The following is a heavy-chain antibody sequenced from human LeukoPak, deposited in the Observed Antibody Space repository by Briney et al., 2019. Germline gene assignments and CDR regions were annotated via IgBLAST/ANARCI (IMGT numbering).Heavy chain of an antibody. J-gene: IGHJ4*02. Sequence: SETLSLTCTVSGGSISSYYWSWIRQPPGKGLEWIGYIYYSGSTNYNPSLKSRVTISVDTSKNQFSLKLGSVTAAETAVYSCARVAYSSSWYLDSAFDYWGQGTLVTVSS. CDR2: IYYSGST. CDR1: GGSISSYY. V-gene: IGHV4-59*01. CDR3: ARVAYSSSWYLDSAFDY. D-gene: IGHD6-13*01.